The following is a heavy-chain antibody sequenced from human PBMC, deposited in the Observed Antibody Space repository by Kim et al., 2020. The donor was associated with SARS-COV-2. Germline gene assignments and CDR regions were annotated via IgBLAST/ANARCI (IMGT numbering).Heavy chain of an antibody. V-gene: IGHV3-30*18. CDR2: TSYDERSK. CDR3: AKESDAFDI. Sequence: GGSLRLSCVASGFNFSSYVMHWVRQAPGKGLEWVAVTSYDERSKYYADSVKGRFTISRDNSKNVLYLQMNSVRGEDTAVYYCAKESDAFDIWVQGTMVTV. J-gene: IGHJ3*02. CDR1: GFNFSSYV.